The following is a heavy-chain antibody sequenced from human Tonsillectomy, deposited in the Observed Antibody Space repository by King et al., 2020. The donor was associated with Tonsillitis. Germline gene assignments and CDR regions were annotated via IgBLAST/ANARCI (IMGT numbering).Heavy chain of an antibody. CDR3: AKAITMIVVVILDY. CDR2: ISGIGGST. D-gene: IGHD3-22*01. Sequence: VQLVESGGGLVQPGGSLRLSCAASGFTFSSYAMSWVRQAPGKGLEWVSAISGIGGSTYYAASVKGRFTISRDNSKNTLYLQMNSLRAEDTAVYYCAKAITMIVVVILDYWGQGTLVTVSS. J-gene: IGHJ4*02. CDR1: GFTFSSYA. V-gene: IGHV3-23*04.